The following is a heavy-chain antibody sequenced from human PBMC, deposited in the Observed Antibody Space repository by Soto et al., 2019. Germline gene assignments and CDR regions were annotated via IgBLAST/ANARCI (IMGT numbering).Heavy chain of an antibody. CDR1: GYTFTSYG. CDR2: ISAYNGNT. J-gene: IGHJ5*02. CDR3: ARVLRGYCSRTSCYDNWFDP. V-gene: IGHV1-18*01. Sequence: QVQLVQSGAEVKKPGASVKVSCKASGYTFTSYGISWVRQAPGQGLEWMGWISAYNGNTNYAQKLQGRVTMTTDTSTSKAYMELTSLRTDDTAGYYCARVLRGYCSRTSCYDNWFDPWGQGTLVTVSS. D-gene: IGHD2-2*03.